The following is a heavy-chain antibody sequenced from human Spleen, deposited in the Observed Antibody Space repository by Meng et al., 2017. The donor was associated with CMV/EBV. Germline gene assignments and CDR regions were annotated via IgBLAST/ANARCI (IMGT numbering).Heavy chain of an antibody. CDR2: INHSGSA. CDR1: FRNNV. CDR3: ARSARGYFLRDPGHYSDS. Sequence: FRNNVWTWMRQPPGGRLEWIGEINHSGSATYNPSLKSRVTISVDTSKDQFSLRLTSLTAADTAVYYCARSARGYFLRDPGHYSDSWGQGTLVTVSS. V-gene: IGHV4-34*01. J-gene: IGHJ4*02. D-gene: IGHD5-18*01.